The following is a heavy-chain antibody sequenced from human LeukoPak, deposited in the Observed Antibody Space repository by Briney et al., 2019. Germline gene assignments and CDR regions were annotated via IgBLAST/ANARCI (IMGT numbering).Heavy chain of an antibody. D-gene: IGHD1-26*01. CDR2: IDWDDDK. CDR3: ARMPVVGATGYFDY. V-gene: IGHV2-70*11. CDR1: GFSLSTSGMC. J-gene: IGHJ4*02. Sequence: SGPALVKPTQTLTLTCTFSGFSLSTSGMCVSWIRQPPGKALEWLARIDWDDDKYYSTSLKTRLTISKDTSKNQVVLTMTNMDPVDTATYYCARMPVVGATGYFDYWGQGTLVTVSS.